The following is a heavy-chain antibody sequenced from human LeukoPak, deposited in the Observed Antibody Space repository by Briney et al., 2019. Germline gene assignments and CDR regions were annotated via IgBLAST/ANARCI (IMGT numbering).Heavy chain of an antibody. CDR2: IYTSGST. V-gene: IGHV4-4*07. CDR1: GGSISSYY. J-gene: IGHJ6*03. Sequence: PSETLSLTCTVSGGSISSYYWSWIRQPAGKGLEWIGRIYTSGSTNYNPSLKSRVTMSVDTSKNQFSLKLSSVTAADTAVYYCARVGSSWDYYYYMDVWGKGTTVTVSS. D-gene: IGHD6-13*01. CDR3: ARVGSSWDYYYYMDV.